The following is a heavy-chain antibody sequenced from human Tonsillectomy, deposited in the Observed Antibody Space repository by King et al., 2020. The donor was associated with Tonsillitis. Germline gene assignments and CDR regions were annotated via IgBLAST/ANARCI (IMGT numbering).Heavy chain of an antibody. J-gene: IGHJ4*02. Sequence: QVQLVESGGGVVQPGRSLRLSCAASGFTFSSYGMHWVRQAPGNGLEWVAVIWSDGSNKYYADSGKGRFTISRDNSKNTLYLQMNSLRAEDTAVYYCARDSSGFPDYWGQGTLVTVSS. V-gene: IGHV3-33*08. D-gene: IGHD6-19*01. CDR1: GFTFSSYG. CDR2: IWSDGSNK. CDR3: ARDSSGFPDY.